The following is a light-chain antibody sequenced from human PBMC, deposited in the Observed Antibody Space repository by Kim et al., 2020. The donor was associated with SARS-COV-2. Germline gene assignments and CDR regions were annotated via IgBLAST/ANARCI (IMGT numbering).Light chain of an antibody. J-gene: IGKJ1*01. V-gene: IGKV3-20*01. CDR1: QSVSRSY. Sequence: SPGERAALSCSASQSVSRSYLAWYQQKPGQAPRLLIYGASSRATGIPDRFSGSGSGTDFTLTISRLEPEDFAVYYCQQYGSSPWTFGQGTKVDIK. CDR3: QQYGSSPWT. CDR2: GAS.